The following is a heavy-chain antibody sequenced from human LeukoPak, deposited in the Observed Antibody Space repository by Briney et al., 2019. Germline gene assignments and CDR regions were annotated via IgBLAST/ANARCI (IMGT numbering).Heavy chain of an antibody. D-gene: IGHD1-1*01. CDR1: GFTFGDYA. CDR3: TRDRGAYNLYDY. Sequence: GGSLRLSCTASGFTFGDYAMRWIRQAPGKGLEWVGLIRSKAYGATAHYAESEKGRFTISRDNSKANAYLQKDSLKAENTAVYHCTRDRGAYNLYDYWGQGTLVTVSS. V-gene: IGHV3-49*03. J-gene: IGHJ4*02. CDR2: IRSKAYGATA.